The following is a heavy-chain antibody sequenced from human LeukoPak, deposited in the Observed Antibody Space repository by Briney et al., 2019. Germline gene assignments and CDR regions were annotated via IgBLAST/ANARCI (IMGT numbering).Heavy chain of an antibody. Sequence: PSETLSLTCTVSGGSISSYYCSWIRQPPGKGLVWIGYIYYSGSTNYNPSLKSRVSISVDTSKNQFSLKLSSVTAADTAVYYCARSYGSGSFYYFDYWGQGTLVTVSS. J-gene: IGHJ4*02. CDR2: IYYSGST. CDR3: ARSYGSGSFYYFDY. D-gene: IGHD3-10*01. V-gene: IGHV4-59*01. CDR1: GGSISSYY.